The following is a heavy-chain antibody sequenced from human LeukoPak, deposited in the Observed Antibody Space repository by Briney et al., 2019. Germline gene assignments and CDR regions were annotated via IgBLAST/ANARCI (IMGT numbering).Heavy chain of an antibody. CDR1: GYTFTSYY. D-gene: IGHD3-10*01. CDR2: INPNSGGT. CDR3: ARDPRYYGSGSYSTNWFDP. V-gene: IGHV1-2*02. J-gene: IGHJ5*02. Sequence: ASVKVSCKASGYTFTSYYMHWVRQAPGQGLEWMGWINPNSGGTNYAQKFQGRVTMTRDTSISTAYMELSRLRSDDTAVYYCARDPRYYGSGSYSTNWFDPWGQGTLVTVSS.